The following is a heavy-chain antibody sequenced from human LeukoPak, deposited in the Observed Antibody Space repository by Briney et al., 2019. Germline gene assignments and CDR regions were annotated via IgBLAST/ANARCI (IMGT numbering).Heavy chain of an antibody. V-gene: IGHV4-34*01. CDR2: INHSGST. J-gene: IGHJ6*03. CDR3: AREAGRGTDMDV. CDR1: GGSFSGYY. Sequence: PSETLSLTCAVYGGSFSGYYWSWIRQPPGKGLEWIGEINHSGSTNYNPSLKSRVTISVDTSKNQFSLKLSSVTAADTAVYYCAREAGRGTDMDVWGKGTTVTVSS.